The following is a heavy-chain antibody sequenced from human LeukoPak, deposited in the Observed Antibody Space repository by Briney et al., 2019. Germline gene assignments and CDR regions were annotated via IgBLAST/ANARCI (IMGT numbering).Heavy chain of an antibody. CDR3: ASPNYDSSGYYVHDAFDI. J-gene: IGHJ3*02. V-gene: IGHV4-39*07. Sequence: PSETLSLTCTVSGGSISSSSYYWGWIRQPPGKGLEWIGSIYYSGSTYYNPSLKSRVTISVDTSKNQFSLKLSSVTAADTAVYYCASPNYDSSGYYVHDAFDIWGQGTMVTVSS. CDR1: GGSISSSSYY. D-gene: IGHD3-22*01. CDR2: IYYSGST.